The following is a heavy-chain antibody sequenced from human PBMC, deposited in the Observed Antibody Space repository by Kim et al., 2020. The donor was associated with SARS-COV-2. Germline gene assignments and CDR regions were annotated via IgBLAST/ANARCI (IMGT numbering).Heavy chain of an antibody. Sequence: GTSSNNPSLKRRVTISVDTSKNQFSLKLSSVTVADTAVYYCARGLWTFDYWGQGILVTVSS. V-gene: IGHV4-59*09. CDR3: ARGLWTFDY. D-gene: IGHD2-21*01. CDR2: GTS. J-gene: IGHJ4*02.